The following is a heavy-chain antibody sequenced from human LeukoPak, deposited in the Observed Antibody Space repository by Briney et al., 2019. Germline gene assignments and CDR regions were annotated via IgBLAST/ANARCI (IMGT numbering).Heavy chain of an antibody. D-gene: IGHD6-19*01. Sequence: PETLPLTCTVSGGSNSSYYWSWIRQPPGKGLEWIGYIYYSGSTHYNPSLKSRVTISVDTSKNQFSLKLSSVTAADTAVYYCARWQQWLVPTQGMDVWGKGTTVTVSS. J-gene: IGHJ6*04. CDR1: GGSNSSYY. V-gene: IGHV4-59*01. CDR3: ARWQQWLVPTQGMDV. CDR2: IYYSGST.